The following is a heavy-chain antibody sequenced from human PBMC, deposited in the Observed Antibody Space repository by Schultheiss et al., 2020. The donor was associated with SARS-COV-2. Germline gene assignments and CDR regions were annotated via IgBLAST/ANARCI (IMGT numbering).Heavy chain of an antibody. CDR3: ARGSWVAVAGGRLDY. CDR2: ISYDGSNK. J-gene: IGHJ4*02. Sequence: GESLKISCAASGFTFSSYAMHWVRQAPGKGLEWVAVISYDGSNKYYADSVKGRFTISRENAKNSLYLQMNSLRAEDTAVYYCARGSWVAVAGGRLDYWGQGTLVTVSS. D-gene: IGHD6-19*01. V-gene: IGHV3-30*07. CDR1: GFTFSSYA.